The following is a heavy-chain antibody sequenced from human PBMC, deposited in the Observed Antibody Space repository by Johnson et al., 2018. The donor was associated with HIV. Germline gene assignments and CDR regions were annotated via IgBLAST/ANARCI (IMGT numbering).Heavy chain of an antibody. CDR3: ARDLRNSGWSNGFDV. D-gene: IGHD6-19*01. V-gene: IGHV3-11*01. J-gene: IGHJ3*01. CDR1: GFTFNDYY. Sequence: QVQLVESGGGLVKPGGSLRLSCAASGFTFNDYYMSWIHQAPGKGLEWVSYISNSGSSVYYADSVKVRFTISRDNAKNSLYLQMNSLRAEDTALYYCARDLRNSGWSNGFDVWGQGTMVTVSS. CDR2: ISNSGSSV.